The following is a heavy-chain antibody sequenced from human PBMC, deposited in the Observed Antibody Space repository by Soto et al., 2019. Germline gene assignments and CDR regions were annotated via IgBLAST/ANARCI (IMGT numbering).Heavy chain of an antibody. D-gene: IGHD4-17*01. CDR3: ARELDPYYCVNSLSLDY. V-gene: IGHV1-69*13. Sequence: QVQLVQSGAEVKKPGSSVKVSCKASGGTFSTYGMNWVRLAPGQGLEWMVGIIPKFGTTNYAQKFQGRVTITAAESTTTAYMELNYLRSEDTAVYFCARELDPYYCVNSLSLDYWGQGTLVTVSS. CDR2: IIPKFGTT. CDR1: GGTFSTYG. J-gene: IGHJ4*02.